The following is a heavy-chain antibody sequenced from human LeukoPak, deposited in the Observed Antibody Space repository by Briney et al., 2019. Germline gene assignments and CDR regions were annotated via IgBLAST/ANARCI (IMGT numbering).Heavy chain of an antibody. V-gene: IGHV1-69*05. CDR3: AREHLWSSVFDY. CDR2: IIPIFGTA. Sequence: GASVKVSCKASGGTLSSYAISWVRQAPGQGLEWMGGIIPIFGTANYAQKFQGRVTITTDESTSTAYMELSSLRSEDTAVYYCAREHLWSSVFDYWGQGTLVTVSS. D-gene: IGHD2-8*01. CDR1: GGTLSSYA. J-gene: IGHJ4*02.